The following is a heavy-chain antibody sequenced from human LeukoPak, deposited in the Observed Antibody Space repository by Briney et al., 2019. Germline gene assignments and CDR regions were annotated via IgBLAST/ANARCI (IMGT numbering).Heavy chain of an antibody. CDR2: IYSGGST. CDR1: GFTVSSNY. CDR3: ATSRGGHNWNRNIDY. V-gene: IGHV3-66*01. J-gene: IGHJ4*02. Sequence: GGSLRLSCAASGFTVSSNYMSWVRQAPGKGLEWVSVIYSGGSTYYADSVKGRFTISRDNSKNTLYLQMNSLRAEDTAVYYCATSRGGHNWNRNIDYWGQGTLVTVSS. D-gene: IGHD1-20*01.